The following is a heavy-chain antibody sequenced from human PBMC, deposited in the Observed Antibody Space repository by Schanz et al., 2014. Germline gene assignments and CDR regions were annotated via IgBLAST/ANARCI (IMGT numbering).Heavy chain of an antibody. V-gene: IGHV3-23*01. CDR1: GFNFSDYA. J-gene: IGHJ2*01. Sequence: EVQLLESGGGLVQPGGSLRLSCAASGFNFSDYAMCWVRQAPGKGLEWVSAISGGGGTTYYTDSVKGRFTISRDNSKSTLYLQMNSLRAEDTAIYYCAKDAPYPFDLWGRGTLITVSS. CDR3: AKDAPYPFDL. CDR2: ISGGGGTT.